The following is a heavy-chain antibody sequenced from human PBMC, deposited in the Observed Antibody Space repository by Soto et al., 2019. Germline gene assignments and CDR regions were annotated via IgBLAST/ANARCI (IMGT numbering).Heavy chain of an antibody. J-gene: IGHJ4*02. CDR3: ARDKITGLFDY. CDR2: INHSGST. CDR1: GGSFGGYY. Sequence: QVQLQQWGAGLLKPSETLSLTCAVYGGSFGGYYWTWIRQPPGTGLEWIGEINHSGSTNYNPSLKRGVTISGDTAKNPFSLKLTSVTAADTAVYYWARDKITGLFDYWGQGTLVTVSS. D-gene: IGHD2-8*02. V-gene: IGHV4-34*01.